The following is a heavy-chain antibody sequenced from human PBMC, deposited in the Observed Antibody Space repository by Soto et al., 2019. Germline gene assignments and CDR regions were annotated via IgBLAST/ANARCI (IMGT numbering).Heavy chain of an antibody. Sequence: PSETLSLTCTVTGDSISSRSDYWGWIRQPPGEGIEWIGSIYYSGSTYNNPSFRTRVPMSIETSKDQFCLKPKSVTAADTALYFCARQRTSVVTQAYFDVWGPGSLVTVSS. V-gene: IGHV4-39*01. CDR1: GDSISSRSDY. D-gene: IGHD2-21*02. J-gene: IGHJ4*02. CDR2: IYYSGST. CDR3: ARQRTSVVTQAYFDV.